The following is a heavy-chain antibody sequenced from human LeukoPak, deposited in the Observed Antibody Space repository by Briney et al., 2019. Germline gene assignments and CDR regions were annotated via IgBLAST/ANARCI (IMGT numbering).Heavy chain of an antibody. D-gene: IGHD1-26*01. CDR3: ATGKNWFDP. V-gene: IGHV4-59*01. J-gene: IGHJ5*02. CDR1: GGSISSYY. Sequence: SETLSLTCTVSGGSISSYYWSWFRQPPGKGLEWIGYIYYSGSTNYNPSLKSRVTMSVDTSKNQFSLKLSSVTAADTAVYYCATGKNWFDPWGQGTLVTVSS. CDR2: IYYSGST.